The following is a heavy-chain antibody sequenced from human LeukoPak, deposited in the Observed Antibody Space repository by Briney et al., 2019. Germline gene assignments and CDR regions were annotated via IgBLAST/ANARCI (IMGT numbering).Heavy chain of an antibody. CDR2: MNPNSDST. CDR3: ARGRSTGYPCYFEY. Sequence: ASVKVSCKASGYTFTSYDINWVRQATGQGLEWMGWMNPNSDSTGYAQKFQSRVTITRNTSISTAYMELSGLRSEDTAVYYCARGRSTGYPCYFEYWGQGTLVTVSS. V-gene: IGHV1-8*03. J-gene: IGHJ4*02. D-gene: IGHD5-12*01. CDR1: GYTFTSYD.